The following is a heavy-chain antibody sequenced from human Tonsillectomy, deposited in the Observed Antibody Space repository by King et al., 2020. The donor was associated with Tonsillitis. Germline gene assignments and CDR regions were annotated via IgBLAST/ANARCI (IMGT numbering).Heavy chain of an antibody. Sequence: VQLVESGGGLVQPGGSLKLSCAASGFTFSGSAMHWVRQASGKGLEWVGRIRSKANNYATAYAASVKGRFTISRDDSKNMAYLQMNSPKTEDTAVYYCTSLEPYCSNGVCYNYYYYGMDVWGQGTTVTVSS. V-gene: IGHV3-73*02. D-gene: IGHD2-8*01. CDR3: TSLEPYCSNGVCYNYYYYGMDV. J-gene: IGHJ6*02. CDR2: IRSKANNYAT. CDR1: GFTFSGSA.